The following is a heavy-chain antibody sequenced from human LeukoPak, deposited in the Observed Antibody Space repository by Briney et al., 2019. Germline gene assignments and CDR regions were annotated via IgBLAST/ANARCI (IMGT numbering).Heavy chain of an antibody. Sequence: APVKVSCKASGYTFTSYYMHWVRQAPGQGLEWMGIINPSGGSTSYAQKFQGRVTMTRDTSTSTVYMELSSLRSEDTAVYYCARGGDVDTAMVYGFDYWGQGTLVTVSS. CDR1: GYTFTSYY. D-gene: IGHD5-18*01. CDR3: ARGGDVDTAMVYGFDY. CDR2: INPSGGST. J-gene: IGHJ4*02. V-gene: IGHV1-46*01.